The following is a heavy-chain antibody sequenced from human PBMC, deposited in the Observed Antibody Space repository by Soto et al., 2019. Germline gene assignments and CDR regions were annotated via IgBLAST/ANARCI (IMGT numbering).Heavy chain of an antibody. J-gene: IGHJ4*02. CDR1: GFSFRSFY. V-gene: IGHV3-21*06. CDR3: ARVGTDYGSGSPYYSDY. Sequence: GGSLRLSCAASGFSFRSFYMIWVRQAPGRGLEWVSSISPSSSFLNYADSVKGRFTISRDTAKSSVNLQMNSLRAEDTAVYYCARVGTDYGSGSPYYSDYWGQGTLVTVSS. D-gene: IGHD3-10*01. CDR2: ISPSSSFL.